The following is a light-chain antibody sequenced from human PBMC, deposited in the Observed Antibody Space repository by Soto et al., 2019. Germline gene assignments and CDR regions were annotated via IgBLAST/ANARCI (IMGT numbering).Light chain of an antibody. CDR3: CSYEGINQGV. V-gene: IGLV2-23*01. CDR2: EAN. J-gene: IGLJ3*02. CDR1: DNGVGSYNL. Sequence: QSVLTQPASMSGSPGQSITISCTGTDNGVGSYNLVSWYQQLPGTAPKLIIHEANKRPSGVSDRFSGSVSGNTASLTISGLQAEDEADYYCCSYEGINQGVFGGGTKLTVL.